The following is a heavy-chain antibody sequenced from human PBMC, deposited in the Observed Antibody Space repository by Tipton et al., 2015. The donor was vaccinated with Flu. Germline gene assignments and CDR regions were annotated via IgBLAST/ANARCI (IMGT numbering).Heavy chain of an antibody. J-gene: IGHJ5*02. CDR2: IYDNNST. CDR1: GFSVDTNY. V-gene: IGHV3-66*02. Sequence: SLRLSCRASGFSVDTNYMTWVRQAPGKGLQWVSVIYDNNSTYYADSVKGRFAFSRDSSKNTLYLHMNSLTTDDTAVYYCARVTKFLNCFDIRGLGTLVTVS. CDR3: ARVTKFLNCFDI. D-gene: IGHD2-21*01.